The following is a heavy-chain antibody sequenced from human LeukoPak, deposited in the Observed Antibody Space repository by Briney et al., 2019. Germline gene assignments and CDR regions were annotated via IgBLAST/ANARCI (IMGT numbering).Heavy chain of an antibody. J-gene: IGHJ2*01. CDR3: ARGHNNGWYYYWYFDL. V-gene: IGHV1-18*01. Sequence: ASVKVSCKASGYTFTNYGISWVRQAPGQGLEWLGCISTYNGKTKYAQRLQGRVTMTTDTSTSTAYMELRSLRSDDTAVYYCARGHNNGWYYYWYFDLWGRSTLVTVSS. CDR1: GYTFTNYG. D-gene: IGHD6-19*01. CDR2: ISTYNGKT.